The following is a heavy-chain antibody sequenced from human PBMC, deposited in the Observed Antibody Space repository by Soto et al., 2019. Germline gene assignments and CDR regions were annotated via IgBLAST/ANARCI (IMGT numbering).Heavy chain of an antibody. CDR2: ISSSSSYI. D-gene: IGHD3-22*01. CDR1: GFIFSSYS. Sequence: EVQLVESGGGLVKPGGSLRLSCAASGFIFSSYSMNWVRQAPGKGLEWVSSISSSSSYIYYADSVKGRFTISRDNAKNSLYLQMNSLRAEDTAVYYCASAEYYFDTSGWYYWGQGTLVTVSS. CDR3: ASAEYYFDTSGWYY. V-gene: IGHV3-21*01. J-gene: IGHJ4*02.